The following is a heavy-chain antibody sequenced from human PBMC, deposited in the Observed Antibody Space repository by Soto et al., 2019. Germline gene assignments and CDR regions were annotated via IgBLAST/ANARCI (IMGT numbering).Heavy chain of an antibody. Sequence: EVQLVESGGGLVKPGGSLRLSCAASGFTFSNYNMNWVRQAPGKGLEWVSSISSSSAYMYYAYSVKGRFTISRDNAKNSLYLQMNSLRTEDTAVYYCAASTSSGWYGYWGQGTLVTVSS. J-gene: IGHJ4*02. CDR3: AASTSSGWYGY. CDR2: ISSSSAYM. D-gene: IGHD6-19*01. V-gene: IGHV3-21*01. CDR1: GFTFSNYN.